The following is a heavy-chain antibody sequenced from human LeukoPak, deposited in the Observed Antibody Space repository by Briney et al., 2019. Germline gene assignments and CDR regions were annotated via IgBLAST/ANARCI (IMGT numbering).Heavy chain of an antibody. V-gene: IGHV3-30*04. D-gene: IGHD1-26*01. Sequence: PGGSLRLSCAASGFTFTNYVTHWVRQAPDKGLEWVAVTSVDEGLKFYGDSVKGRFTISRDNSKNTMYLQMNNLREEDTAVYYCAKGFGSYYSSGVFMAYWGQGTLVTVSS. CDR3: AKGFGSYYSSGVFMAY. CDR1: GFTFTNYV. J-gene: IGHJ4*02. CDR2: TSVDEGLK.